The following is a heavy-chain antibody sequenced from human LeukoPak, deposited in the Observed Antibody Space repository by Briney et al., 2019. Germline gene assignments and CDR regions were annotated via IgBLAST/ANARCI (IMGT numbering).Heavy chain of an antibody. D-gene: IGHD5-18*01. V-gene: IGHV1-2*02. J-gene: IGHJ4*02. CDR1: GYTFTGYY. CDR2: INPNSGGT. Sequence: ASVKVSCKASGYTFTGYYMHWVRQAPGQGLEWMGWINPNSGGTNYAQKFQGRVTMTRDTSISTAYMELSRLRSDDTAVYYCARVKGGYSYGTPFDYWGQGILVTVSS. CDR3: ARVKGGYSYGTPFDY.